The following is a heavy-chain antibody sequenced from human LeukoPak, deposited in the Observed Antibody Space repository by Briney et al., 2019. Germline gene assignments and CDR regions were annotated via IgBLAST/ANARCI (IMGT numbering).Heavy chain of an antibody. J-gene: IGHJ4*02. D-gene: IGHD1-26*01. CDR1: GGSVGSAGYY. CDR3: ARTQSQSGSYRYYFGY. Sequence: PSETLSLTCTVSGGSVGSAGYYWSWIRQPPGGGLEWIGYIYYISNTNYNPSLKSRVTMSVNPSKNQFSLKLNSVTAADTAMYYCARTQSQSGSYRYYFGYSGQGTLVTVSS. V-gene: IGHV4-61*08. CDR2: IYYISNT.